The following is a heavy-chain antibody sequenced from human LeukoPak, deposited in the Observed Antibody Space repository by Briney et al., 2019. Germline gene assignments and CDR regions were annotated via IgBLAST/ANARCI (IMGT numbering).Heavy chain of an antibody. J-gene: IGHJ5*02. CDR2: VYRSGTT. CDR3: ARHSPIQNWFDP. D-gene: IGHD2-21*01. CDR1: SDSIRTGNFY. Sequence: SQTLSLTCSVSSDSIRTGNFYWSWIRQPAGTGLEWIGRVYRSGTTNYNPSLRGRVTISVDTSKNQFSLKLSSVTAADTAVYYCARHSPIQNWFDPWGQGTLVTVSS. V-gene: IGHV4-61*02.